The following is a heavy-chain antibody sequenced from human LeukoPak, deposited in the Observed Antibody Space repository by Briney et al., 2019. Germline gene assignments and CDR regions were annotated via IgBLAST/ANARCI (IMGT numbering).Heavy chain of an antibody. CDR1: GGSFSGYY. V-gene: IGHV4-34*01. Sequence: SETLSLTCAVYGGSFSGYYWSWIRQPPGKGLEWIGEINHSGSTNYNPSLKSRVTISEDTSKNQFSLKLSSVTAADMAVYYCARAGYSYGYEGDYFDYWGQGTLVTVSS. J-gene: IGHJ4*02. D-gene: IGHD5-18*01. CDR2: INHSGST. CDR3: ARAGYSYGYEGDYFDY.